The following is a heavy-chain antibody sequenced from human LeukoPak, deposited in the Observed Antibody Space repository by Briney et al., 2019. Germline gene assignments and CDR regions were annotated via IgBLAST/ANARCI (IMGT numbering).Heavy chain of an antibody. CDR1: GGTFSSYA. V-gene: IGHV1-69*04. CDR3: ARYFYDSSGSSSDAFDI. D-gene: IGHD3-22*01. J-gene: IGHJ3*02. Sequence: SVKVSCKASGGTFSSYAISWVRQAPGQGLEWMGRIIPILGIANYAQKFQGRVTITADKSTSTAYMELSSLRSEDTAVYYCARYFYDSSGSSSDAFDIWGQGTMVTVSS. CDR2: IIPILGIA.